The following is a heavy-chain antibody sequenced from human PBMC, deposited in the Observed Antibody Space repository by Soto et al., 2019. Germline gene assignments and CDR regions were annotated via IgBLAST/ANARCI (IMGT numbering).Heavy chain of an antibody. CDR3: ATTIIYGDPGDY. CDR1: GYTFISYY. CDR2: IDPSGART. V-gene: IGHV1-46*01. Sequence: QVQVQQSGAEVKEPGASVRISCKASGYTFISYYRHWVRQAPGQGLEWMGIIDPSGARTTYAQRFRCRVTMTWDTSRSTVYMDMTSLRPDDTAVYFCATTIIYGDPGDYWGQGTVVSVSS. J-gene: IGHJ4*02. D-gene: IGHD4-17*01.